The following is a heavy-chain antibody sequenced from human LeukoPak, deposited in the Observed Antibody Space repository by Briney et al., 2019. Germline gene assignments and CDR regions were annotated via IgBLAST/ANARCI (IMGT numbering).Heavy chain of an antibody. J-gene: IGHJ4*02. D-gene: IGHD6-13*01. CDR3: ARDDEAAPLY. Sequence: GGSLRLSCAASGFTFSSYAMHWVRQAPGKGLEWVAVISYDGSNKYYADSVKGRFTISRDNSKNTLYLQMNSLRAEDTAVYYCARDDEAAPLYWGQGTLVTVSS. V-gene: IGHV3-30-3*01. CDR1: GFTFSSYA. CDR2: ISYDGSNK.